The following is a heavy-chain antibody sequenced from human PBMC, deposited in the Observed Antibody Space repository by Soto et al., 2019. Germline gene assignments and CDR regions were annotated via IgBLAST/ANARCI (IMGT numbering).Heavy chain of an antibody. D-gene: IGHD3-22*01. CDR2: IIPILGIA. CDR3: TTDSYFTLKLVRFDY. V-gene: IGHV1-69*04. Sequence: ASVKVSCKASGGTFSSYTISWVRQAPGQGLEWMGRIIPILGIANYAQKFQGRVTITADKSTSTAYMELSSLKTEDTAVYYCTTDSYFTLKLVRFDYWGLGTLVTVSS. CDR1: GGTFSSYT. J-gene: IGHJ4*01.